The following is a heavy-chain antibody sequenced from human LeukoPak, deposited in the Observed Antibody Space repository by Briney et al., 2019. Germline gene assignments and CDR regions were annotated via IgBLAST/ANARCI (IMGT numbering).Heavy chain of an antibody. CDR3: VRDWGYDSSGYWQKYFDT. D-gene: IGHD3-22*01. Sequence: GGSLRLSCAASGFTFRTYGSHWVRQAPGKGLEWVAVIASDGKTTYYADSVKGRFTISRDTSENTLYLQMNSLRDEDTAVYYCVRDWGYDSSGYWQKYFDTWGQGTLVTVSS. J-gene: IGHJ4*02. V-gene: IGHV3-30*03. CDR2: IASDGKTT. CDR1: GFTFRTYG.